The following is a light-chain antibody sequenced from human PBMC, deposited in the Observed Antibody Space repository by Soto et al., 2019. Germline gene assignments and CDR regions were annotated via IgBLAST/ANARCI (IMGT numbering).Light chain of an antibody. J-gene: IGKJ5*01. CDR3: QQYSSSPRVT. V-gene: IGKV1-5*03. Sequence: DIQMTQSPSTLSASVGDRVSITCRARQSISVWLAWYQQKPGKAPKLLIYKASTLKSGVPSRFSGSGSGTEFTPTISRLEPEDFAVYYCQQYSSSPRVTFGQGTRLDIK. CDR2: KAS. CDR1: QSISVW.